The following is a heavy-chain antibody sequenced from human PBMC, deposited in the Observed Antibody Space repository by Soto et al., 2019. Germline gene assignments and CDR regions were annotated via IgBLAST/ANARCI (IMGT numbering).Heavy chain of an antibody. Sequence: SETLSLTCAVYGWSFSGYYWSWIRQPPGKGLEWIGEINHSGSTNYNPSLKSRVTISVDTSKNQFSLKLSSVTAADTAVYYCAISAAAGQGWFDPWGQGTLVTVSS. D-gene: IGHD6-13*01. V-gene: IGHV4-34*01. CDR3: AISAAAGQGWFDP. CDR1: GWSFSGYY. CDR2: INHSGST. J-gene: IGHJ5*02.